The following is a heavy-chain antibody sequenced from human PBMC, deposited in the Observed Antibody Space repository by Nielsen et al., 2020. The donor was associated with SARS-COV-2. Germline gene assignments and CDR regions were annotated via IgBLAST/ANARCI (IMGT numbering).Heavy chain of an antibody. CDR2: IYYSGST. J-gene: IGHJ5*02. CDR1: GGSISSSSYY. Sequence: SETLSLTCTVSGGSISSSSYYWGWIRQPPGKGLEWIGSIYYSGSTYYNPSLKSRVTISVDTSKNQFSLKLSSVTAADTAVYYCARLLTNTGNYFRFDPWGQGTLVTVSS. CDR3: ARLLTNTGNYFRFDP. V-gene: IGHV4-39*01. D-gene: IGHD1-26*01.